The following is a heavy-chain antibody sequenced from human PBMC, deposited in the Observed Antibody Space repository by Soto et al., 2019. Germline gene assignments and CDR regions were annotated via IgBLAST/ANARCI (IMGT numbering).Heavy chain of an antibody. CDR1: GGSFSGYY. CDR3: AGGRGYSGYDKYYFDY. D-gene: IGHD5-12*01. J-gene: IGHJ4*02. CDR2: INHSGST. Sequence: PSETLSLTCAVYGGSFSGYYWSWIRQPPGKGLEWIGEINHSGSTNYNPSLKSRVTISVDTSKNQFSLKLSSVTAADTAVYYCAGGRGYSGYDKYYFDYWGQGTLVTVSS. V-gene: IGHV4-34*01.